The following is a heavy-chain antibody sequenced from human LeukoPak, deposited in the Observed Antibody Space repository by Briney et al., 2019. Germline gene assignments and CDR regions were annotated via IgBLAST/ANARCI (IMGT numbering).Heavy chain of an antibody. Sequence: PSETLSLTCTVSGGSISSSSYYWGWIRQPPGKGLEWIGSIYYSGSTYYNPSLKSRVTISVDKSKNQFSLKLSSVTAADTAVYYCARAWYGRIDYWGQGTLVTVSS. CDR1: GGSISSSSYY. D-gene: IGHD6-13*01. J-gene: IGHJ4*02. CDR2: IYYSGST. V-gene: IGHV4-39*07. CDR3: ARAWYGRIDY.